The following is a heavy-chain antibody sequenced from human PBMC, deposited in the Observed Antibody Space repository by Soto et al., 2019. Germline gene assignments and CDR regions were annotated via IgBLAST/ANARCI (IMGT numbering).Heavy chain of an antibody. J-gene: IGHJ4*02. CDR2: INHSGST. CDR1: GGSFSGYY. V-gene: IGHV4-34*01. CDR3: ARDGYFGSGRPFAY. D-gene: IGHD3-10*01. Sequence: QVQLQQWGAGLLKPSETLSLTCAVYGGSFSGYYWSWIRQPPGKGLEWIGEINHSGSTNYNPSLKRRLTMSVHALKNPFSRKLRSVTAADTAVYYWARDGYFGSGRPFAYWGQGALVTVSS.